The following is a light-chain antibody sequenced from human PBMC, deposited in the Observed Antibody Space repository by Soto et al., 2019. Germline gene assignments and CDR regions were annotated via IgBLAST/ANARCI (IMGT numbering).Light chain of an antibody. CDR1: QSISSY. CDR2: AAS. J-gene: IGKJ2*01. Sequence: DIQMTQSPSSLSASVGDRVTITCRASQSISSYLNWYQQKPGKAPKLLIYAASSLQSGVPSRFXGSGSGTXXXXXXXXLXPEDFATYYCQQSYSTPTFGQGTKLEIK. CDR3: QQSYSTPT. V-gene: IGKV1-39*01.